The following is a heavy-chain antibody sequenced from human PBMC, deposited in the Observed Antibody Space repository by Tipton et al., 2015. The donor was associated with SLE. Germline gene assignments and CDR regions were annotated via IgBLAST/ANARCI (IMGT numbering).Heavy chain of an antibody. Sequence: TLSLTCAVYGGSFSGYYWSWVRQPPGKGLEWIGEINHSGSTNYNPSLKSRVTISVDTSKNQFSLKLSSLTAADTAIYYCAGSWQGWFDPWGQGTLVTVSS. V-gene: IGHV4-34*01. CDR3: AGSWQGWFDP. CDR2: INHSGST. J-gene: IGHJ5*02. D-gene: IGHD6-13*01. CDR1: GGSFSGYY.